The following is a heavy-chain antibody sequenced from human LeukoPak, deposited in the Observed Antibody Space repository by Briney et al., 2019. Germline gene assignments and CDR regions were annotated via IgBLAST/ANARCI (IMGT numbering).Heavy chain of an antibody. CDR3: AKDIEVAITGHYFDL. CDR2: ISGSGFST. J-gene: IGHJ2*01. D-gene: IGHD3-22*01. V-gene: IGHV3-23*01. Sequence: GGSLRLSCAASGFTFSSYAMSWVRQAPGQGVEWLSAISGSGFSTHYAHSVKGRFTISRDNSKTTLFLQMNSLRAEDTALYYCAKDIEVAITGHYFDLWGRGTLVAVSS. CDR1: GFTFSSYA.